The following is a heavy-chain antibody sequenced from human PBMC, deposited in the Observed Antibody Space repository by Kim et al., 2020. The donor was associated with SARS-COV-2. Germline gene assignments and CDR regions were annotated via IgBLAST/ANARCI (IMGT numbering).Heavy chain of an antibody. V-gene: IGHV4-4*02. Sequence: SETLSLTCAVSGGSISSSNWWSWVRQPPGKGLEWIGEIYHSGSTNYNPSLKSRVTISVDQSKNQFSLKLSSVTAADTAVYYCARDPEHYYDSSGYYGYWGQGTLVTVSS. D-gene: IGHD3-22*01. CDR1: GGSISSSNW. J-gene: IGHJ4*02. CDR2: IYHSGST. CDR3: ARDPEHYYDSSGYYGY.